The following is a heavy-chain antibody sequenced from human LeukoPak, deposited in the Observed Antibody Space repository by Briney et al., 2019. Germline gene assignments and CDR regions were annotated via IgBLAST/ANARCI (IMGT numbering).Heavy chain of an antibody. J-gene: IGHJ4*02. Sequence: PSETLSLTCTVSGGSISSSSYYWDWIRQPPGKGLEWIGSIYYSGSTYYNPSLKSRVTISVDTSKNQFSLKLSSVTAADTAVYYCARLRGYDYIWGSYRLRGDFDYWGQGTLVTVSS. CDR1: GGSISSSSYY. CDR2: IYYSGST. V-gene: IGHV4-39*01. CDR3: ARLRGYDYIWGSYRLRGDFDY. D-gene: IGHD3-16*02.